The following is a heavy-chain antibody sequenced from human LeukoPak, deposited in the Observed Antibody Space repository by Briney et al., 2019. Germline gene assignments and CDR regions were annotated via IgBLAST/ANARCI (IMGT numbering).Heavy chain of an antibody. Sequence: GASVKVSCKASGYTFSSYGISWVRQAPGQGLEWMGWISAYNGDTHYAQKSQGRVTMTTDTSTSTAYMELRSLRSDDTAMYYCARRGGKNYGDYLLYYYYMDVWGKGTTVTVSS. V-gene: IGHV1-18*01. D-gene: IGHD4-17*01. CDR3: ARRGGKNYGDYLLYYYYMDV. J-gene: IGHJ6*03. CDR2: ISAYNGDT. CDR1: GYTFSSYG.